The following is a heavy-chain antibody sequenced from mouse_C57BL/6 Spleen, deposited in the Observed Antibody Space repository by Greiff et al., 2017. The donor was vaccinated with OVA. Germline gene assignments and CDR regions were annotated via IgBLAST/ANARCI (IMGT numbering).Heavy chain of an antibody. CDR1: GYTFTDYY. D-gene: IGHD1-1*01. Sequence: EVQLQQSGPELVKPGASVKISCKASGYTFTDYYMNWVKQSHGKSLEWIGDINPNNGGTSYNQKFKGKATLTVDKSSSTAYMALRSLTSEDSAVYYCARRVAYYYGSSGYFDVWGTGTTVTVSS. CDR3: ARRVAYYYGSSGYFDV. J-gene: IGHJ1*03. V-gene: IGHV1-26*01. CDR2: INPNNGGT.